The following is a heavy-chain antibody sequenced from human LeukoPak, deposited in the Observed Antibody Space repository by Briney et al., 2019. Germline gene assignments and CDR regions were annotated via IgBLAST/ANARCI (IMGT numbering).Heavy chain of an antibody. Sequence: GGSPRLSCAASGFTFSYYPMHWARQAPGKGLECVALISYDGSNEYYADSVTGRFTISRDNSGNTLSLQMNSLRAEDTAVYYCARERYYTFDIWGQGTMVTVSP. CDR3: ARERYYTFDI. J-gene: IGHJ3*02. V-gene: IGHV3-30-3*01. CDR1: GFTFSYYP. D-gene: IGHD3-10*01. CDR2: ISYDGSNE.